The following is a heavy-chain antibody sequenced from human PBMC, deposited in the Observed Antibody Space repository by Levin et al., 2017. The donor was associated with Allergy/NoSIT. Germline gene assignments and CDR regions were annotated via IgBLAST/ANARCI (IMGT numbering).Heavy chain of an antibody. D-gene: IGHD2-8*01. Sequence: GESLKISCAASGFTFSSYWMHWVRQAPGKGLVWVSRINSDGSSTSYADSVKGRFTISRDNAKNTLYLQMNSLRAEDTAVYYCAKGRGYCTNGVCYRGYFDLWGRGNLVTVSS. J-gene: IGHJ2*01. CDR3: AKGRGYCTNGVCYRGYFDL. CDR1: GFTFSSYW. CDR2: INSDGSST. V-gene: IGHV3-74*01.